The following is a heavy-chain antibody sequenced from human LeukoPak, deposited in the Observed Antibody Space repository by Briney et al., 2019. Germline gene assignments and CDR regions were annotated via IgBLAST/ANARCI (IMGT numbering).Heavy chain of an antibody. CDR2: ISGGGDST. CDR3: AKRRGYSYGDFDY. CDR1: GFTFSSYG. D-gene: IGHD5-18*01. J-gene: IGHJ4*02. Sequence: GGTLRLSCAASGFTFSSYGMSWVRQAPGKGLEWVSSISGGGDSTYYADSVKGRFTISRDNSKNTLYLQMNSLRAEDTALYYCAKRRGYSYGDFDYWGQGTLVTVSS. V-gene: IGHV3-23*01.